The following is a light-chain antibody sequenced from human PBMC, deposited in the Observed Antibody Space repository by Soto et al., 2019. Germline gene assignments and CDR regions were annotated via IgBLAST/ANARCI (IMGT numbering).Light chain of an antibody. V-gene: IGKV1-12*01. CDR3: QQAKTYPRT. Sequence: DIQMTQSPSSVSASVGDRVPTTSLTRQDISGYLYWFHQKPGKAPKLLISGAFALQSGVPSRFSGSGSGTVFTLTISSLRLGDFATYYCQQAKTYPRTFGPGTRVDI. CDR2: GAF. J-gene: IGKJ3*01. CDR1: QDISGY.